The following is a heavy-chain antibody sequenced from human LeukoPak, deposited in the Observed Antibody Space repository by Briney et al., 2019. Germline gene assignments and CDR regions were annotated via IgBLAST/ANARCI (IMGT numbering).Heavy chain of an antibody. CDR3: AREDSSGYYYHY. CDR2: IIPIFGTA. J-gene: IGHJ4*02. V-gene: IGHV1-69*13. Sequence: SVKVSCKASGGTFSSYAISWVRQAPGQGLEWMGGIIPIFGTANYAQKFQGRVTITADESTSTAYMELSSLRSEDTAVYYCAREDSSGYYYHYWGQGTLVTVSS. CDR1: GGTFSSYA. D-gene: IGHD3-22*01.